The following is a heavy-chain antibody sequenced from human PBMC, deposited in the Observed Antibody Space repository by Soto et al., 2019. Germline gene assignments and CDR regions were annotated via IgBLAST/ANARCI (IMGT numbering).Heavy chain of an antibody. J-gene: IGHJ3*02. Sequence: PXGSLRLSCSASGFTSSNAWSSWVRQAPGQGPEWDGRIKSKTDGGTTDYAAPVKGRFTISRDDSKNTLYLQLNSLKTEDTAVYDCTTELGYYDSSGYSPGAFDIWGQGKMVTFSS. CDR1: GFTSSNAW. D-gene: IGHD3-22*01. CDR3: TTELGYYDSSGYSPGAFDI. CDR2: IKSKTDGGTT. V-gene: IGHV3-15*01.